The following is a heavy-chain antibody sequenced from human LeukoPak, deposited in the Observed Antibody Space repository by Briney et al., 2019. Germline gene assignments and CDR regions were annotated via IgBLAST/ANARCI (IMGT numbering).Heavy chain of an antibody. CDR2: IIPIFGTA. D-gene: IGHD4-17*01. Sequence: ASVKVSCKASGYTFTSYAMNWVRQAPGQGLEWMGGIIPIFGTANYAQKFQGRVTITADESTSTAYMELSSLRSEDTAVYYCARESPQYGDATRRGPAPFDWGQGTLVTVSS. V-gene: IGHV1-69*13. J-gene: IGHJ4*02. CDR1: GYTFTSYA. CDR3: ARESPQYGDATRRGPAPFD.